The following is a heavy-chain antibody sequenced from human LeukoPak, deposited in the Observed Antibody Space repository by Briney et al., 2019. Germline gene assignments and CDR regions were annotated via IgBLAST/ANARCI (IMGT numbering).Heavy chain of an antibody. V-gene: IGHV4-59*08. CDR3: ARQGPSIAAAGHFDY. D-gene: IGHD6-13*01. CDR2: IYYSGST. CDR1: GGSISSYC. Sequence: PSETLSLTCTVSGGSISSYCWSWIRQPPGKGLEWIGYIYYSGSTNYNPSLKSRVTISVDTSKNQFSLKLSSVTAADTAVYYCARQGPSIAAAGHFDYWGQGTLVAVSS. J-gene: IGHJ4*02.